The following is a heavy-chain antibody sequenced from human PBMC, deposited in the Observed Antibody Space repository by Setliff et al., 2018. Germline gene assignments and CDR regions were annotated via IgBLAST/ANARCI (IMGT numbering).Heavy chain of an antibody. V-gene: IGHV4-39*07. D-gene: IGHD3-10*01. Sequence: SETLSLTCNVSGGSVSSTSHYWGRIRQPPGKGMEWIGRVYYSGYTYYNPSLQSRVTISVDMSKNQFSMKLTSVTAADTAVYYCARVDFTMIQGVLGLWGQGTLVTVSS. CDR2: VYYSGYT. CDR3: ARVDFTMIQGVLGL. CDR1: GGSVSSTSHY. J-gene: IGHJ1*01.